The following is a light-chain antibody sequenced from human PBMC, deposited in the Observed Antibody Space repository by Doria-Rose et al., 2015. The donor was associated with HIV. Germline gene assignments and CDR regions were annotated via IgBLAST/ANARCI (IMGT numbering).Light chain of an antibody. CDR2: RAS. Sequence: PSTLSASVGDRVTITFRGSTSIRGWLAWYQQKPGKAPKLLIYRASSLESGVPSRFSGSGSGTEFTLTISSLQPDDFATYYCQQYKSYSRTFGQGTKVEIK. J-gene: IGKJ1*01. V-gene: IGKV1-5*03. CDR1: TSIRGW. CDR3: QQYKSYSRT.